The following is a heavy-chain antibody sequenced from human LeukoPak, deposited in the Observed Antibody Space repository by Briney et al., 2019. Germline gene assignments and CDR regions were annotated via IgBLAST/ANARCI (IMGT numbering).Heavy chain of an antibody. Sequence: GGSLRLFCAASGFTFSSYWMSWVRQAPGKGLGWVANIKQDESEKYYVDSVKGRFTISRDNAKNSLYLQMNNLRAEDTAVYYCARALDSSSSRYQAFEYWGQGTLVTVSS. J-gene: IGHJ4*02. D-gene: IGHD2-2*01. V-gene: IGHV3-7*01. CDR3: ARALDSSSSRYQAFEY. CDR1: GFTFSSYW. CDR2: IKQDESEK.